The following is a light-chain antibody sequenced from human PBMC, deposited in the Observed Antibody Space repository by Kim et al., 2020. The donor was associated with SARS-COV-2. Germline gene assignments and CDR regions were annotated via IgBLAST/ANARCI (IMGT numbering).Light chain of an antibody. CDR2: QDT. CDR1: GLGHKY. J-gene: IGLJ2*01. CDR3: QAWDRHTVV. Sequence: YELTQPPSVSVSPGQTATITCSGDGLGHKYVCWYQQKPGQSPVLVMYQDTKRPSGIPERFSGSNSGNTATLTISGTQAIEEADYYCQAWDRHTVVFGGGTQLTVL. V-gene: IGLV3-1*01.